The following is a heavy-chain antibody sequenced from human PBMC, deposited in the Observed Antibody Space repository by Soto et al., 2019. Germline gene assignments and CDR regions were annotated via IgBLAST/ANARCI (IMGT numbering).Heavy chain of an antibody. Sequence: ASVKVSCKASGYSFTNHAIHWVRQAPGQRLEWMGWINPGNGDTRYSQNFQGTVSITRDASASTAYMELRSLRSEDTAVYFCARDLYYWGQGTLDPVSS. J-gene: IGHJ4*02. V-gene: IGHV1-3*01. CDR2: INPGNGDT. CDR1: GYSFTNHA. CDR3: ARDLYY.